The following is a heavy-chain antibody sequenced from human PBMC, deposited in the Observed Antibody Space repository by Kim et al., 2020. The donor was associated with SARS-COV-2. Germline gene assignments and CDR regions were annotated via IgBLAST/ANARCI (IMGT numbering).Heavy chain of an antibody. V-gene: IGHV1-18*01. D-gene: IGHD2-8*01. Sequence: ASVKVSCKTSGYTFTSYGISWVRQAPGQGLEWMGWISAYNGNTNYAQKLQGRVTMTTDTSTSTAYMELRSLRSDDTAVYYCASPRVYAQLADWGQGTLVTVSS. CDR1: GYTFTSYG. J-gene: IGHJ4*02. CDR3: ASPRVYAQLAD. CDR2: ISAYNGNT.